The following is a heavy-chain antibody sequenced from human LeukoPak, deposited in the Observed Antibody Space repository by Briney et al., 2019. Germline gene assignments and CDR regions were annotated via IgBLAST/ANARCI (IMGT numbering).Heavy chain of an antibody. V-gene: IGHV3-7*01. Sequence: GGSLRLSCAASGFTFSSYWMSWVRQAPGKGLEWVANINQDGSGKYYVDSVKGRFTISRENAKSTLYLQMNSLRAAGTAEKYYVDSVKGRFTISRDNAKYSVYLQMYRLRAEDAAVYYCARDETYCGGDCLRSPHYYFDYWGQGTMVTVSS. CDR1: GFTFSSYW. D-gene: IGHD3-10*01. CDR2: INQDGSGK. CDR3: VDSVKGRFTISRDNAKYSVYLQMYRLRAEDAAVYYCARDETYCGGDCLRSPHYYFDY. J-gene: IGHJ4*02.